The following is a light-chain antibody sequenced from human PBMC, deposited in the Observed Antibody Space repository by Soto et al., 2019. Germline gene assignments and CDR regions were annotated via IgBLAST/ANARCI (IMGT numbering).Light chain of an antibody. CDR1: SSDVGGYNY. Sequence: QSALTQPASVSGSPGQSITISCTGTSSDVGGYNYVSWYQQHPGKAPKLMIYEVSNRPSGVSNRFSGSKSGNTASLTISGLQAKDEADYYCSSYTSSSTLGVFGTGTKLTVL. V-gene: IGLV2-14*01. CDR3: SSYTSSSTLGV. J-gene: IGLJ1*01. CDR2: EVS.